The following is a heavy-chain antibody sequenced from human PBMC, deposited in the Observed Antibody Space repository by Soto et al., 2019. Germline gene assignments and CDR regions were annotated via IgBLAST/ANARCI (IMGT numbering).Heavy chain of an antibody. J-gene: IGHJ5*02. CDR1: GYTFTNYA. CDR3: ARLGPYGSESYSFRYNRFDP. D-gene: IGHD3-10*01. CDR2: INAGNGNT. Sequence: ASVKVSCKASGYTFTNYAMHWVRQAPGQRLEWMGWINAGNGNTKYSQKFQGRVTITRDTSASTAYMELSSLRSEDTAMYYCARLGPYGSESYSFRYNRFDPWGEGTQVTVSS. V-gene: IGHV1-3*01.